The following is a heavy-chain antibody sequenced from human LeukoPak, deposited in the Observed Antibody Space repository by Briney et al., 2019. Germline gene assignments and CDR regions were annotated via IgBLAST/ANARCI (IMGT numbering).Heavy chain of an antibody. CDR2: VHYSGST. CDR1: VGPISPYY. Sequence: PSETLSLTCTASVGPISPYYWPWSHQPPGKELNWIGYVHYSGSTKYNPSLKSRVTISLDTSKNQFSLRLSSVSAADTAVYYCARHYKSTRTTVFDYWGQGTLVTVSS. CDR3: ARHYKSTRTTVFDY. V-gene: IGHV4-59*08. D-gene: IGHD4-11*01. J-gene: IGHJ4*02.